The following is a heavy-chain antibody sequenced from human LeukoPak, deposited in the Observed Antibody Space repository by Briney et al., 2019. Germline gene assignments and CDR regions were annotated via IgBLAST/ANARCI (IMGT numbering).Heavy chain of an antibody. CDR2: ISGSGGST. J-gene: IGHJ4*02. CDR3: ANSYSSGWYSNYFDY. V-gene: IGHV3-23*01. CDR1: GFTFSSYA. D-gene: IGHD6-19*01. Sequence: GGSLRLSCAASGFTFSSYAMSWVRQAPGKGLEWVSAISGSGGSTYYADSVKGRFTISRDNSKNTLYLQMNSLRAEDTAVYYCANSYSSGWYSNYFDYWGQGTLVTVSS.